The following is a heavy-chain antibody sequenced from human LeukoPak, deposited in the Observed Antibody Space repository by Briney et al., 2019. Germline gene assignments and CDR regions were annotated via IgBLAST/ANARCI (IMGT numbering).Heavy chain of an antibody. CDR3: ARGEYGSGSYHIDY. CDR2: IRYDGSNK. Sequence: HPGGSLRLSCAASGFTFSSYGMHWVRQAPGKGLEWVAFIRYDGSNKYYADSVKGRFTISRDNSKKTLYLQMNSLRAEDTAVYYCARGEYGSGSYHIDYWGQGTLVTVSS. CDR1: GFTFSSYG. J-gene: IGHJ4*02. D-gene: IGHD3-10*01. V-gene: IGHV3-30*02.